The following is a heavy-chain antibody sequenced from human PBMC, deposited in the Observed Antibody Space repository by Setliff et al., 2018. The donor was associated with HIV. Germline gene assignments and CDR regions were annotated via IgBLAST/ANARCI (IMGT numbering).Heavy chain of an antibody. V-gene: IGHV4-34*01. CDR1: GGSFTDIGGSFTDYY. CDR3: ARGECLLAGYSDRWDSYYMGV. Sequence: PSETLSLTCAVFGGSFTDIGGSFTDYYWIWIRQPPGKGLEWIGEINNSGSTHCNPSPNSRFTISVDTSKNQFSLKVNSVTAADTAVYYCARGECLLAGYSDRWDSYYMGVWGKGTPVTVSS. D-gene: IGHD6-13*01. J-gene: IGHJ6*03. CDR2: INNSGST.